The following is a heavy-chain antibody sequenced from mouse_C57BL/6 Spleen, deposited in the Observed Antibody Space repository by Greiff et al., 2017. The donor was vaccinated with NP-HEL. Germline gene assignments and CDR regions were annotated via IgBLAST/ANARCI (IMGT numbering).Heavy chain of an antibody. CDR3: TGVTTVVAPYCFDY. V-gene: IGHV14-4*01. D-gene: IGHD1-1*01. CDR2: IDPENGDT. J-gene: IGHJ2*01. Sequence: VQLQQSGAELVRPGASVKLSCTASGFNIKDDYMHWVKQRPEQGLEWIGWIDPENGDTEYASKFQGKATITADTSSNTAYLQLSSLTSEDTAVYYCTGVTTVVAPYCFDYWGQGTTRTVSS. CDR1: GFNIKDDY.